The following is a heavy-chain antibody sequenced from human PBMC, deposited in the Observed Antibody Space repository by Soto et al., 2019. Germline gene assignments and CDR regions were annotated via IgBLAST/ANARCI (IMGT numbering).Heavy chain of an antibody. CDR3: AREDTAMIGGMDV. J-gene: IGHJ6*02. D-gene: IGHD5-18*01. CDR1: GFTFSSYA. Sequence: QVQLVESGGGVVQPGRSLRLSCAASGFTFSSYAMHWVRQAPGKGLEWVAVISYDGSNKYYADSVKGRLTISRDNSKNTLYLQMNSLRAEDTAVYYCAREDTAMIGGMDVWGQGTTVTVSS. CDR2: ISYDGSNK. V-gene: IGHV3-30-3*01.